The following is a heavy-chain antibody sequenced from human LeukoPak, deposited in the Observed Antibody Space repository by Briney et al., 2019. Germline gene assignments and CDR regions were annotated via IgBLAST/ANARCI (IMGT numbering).Heavy chain of an antibody. V-gene: IGHV4-39*01. Sequence: PSETLSLTCAVSGASISGSGYYWGWIRPPPGKGLEWIGNIYYSGSTYYNASLQSRVTISIDTSKNQFSLRLNSVTAADTAMYYCAKSGGYGLIDYWGQGTLVTVSS. CDR3: AKSGGYGLIDY. CDR2: IYYSGST. CDR1: GASISGSGYY. J-gene: IGHJ4*02. D-gene: IGHD1-26*01.